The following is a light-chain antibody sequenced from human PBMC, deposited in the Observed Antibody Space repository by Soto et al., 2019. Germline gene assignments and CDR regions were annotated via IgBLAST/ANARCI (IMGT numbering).Light chain of an antibody. J-gene: IGKJ1*01. Sequence: DRVPIPCRASQSISSWLAWYQQKPGKAPKLLIYDASSLESGVPSRFSGSGSGTEFTLTISSLQPDDFATYYCQQYNSYSPTFGQGTKVDIK. CDR2: DAS. CDR3: QQYNSYSPT. V-gene: IGKV1-5*01. CDR1: QSISSW.